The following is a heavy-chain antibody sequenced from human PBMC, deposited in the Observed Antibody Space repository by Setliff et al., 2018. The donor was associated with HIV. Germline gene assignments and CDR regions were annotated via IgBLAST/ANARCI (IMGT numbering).Heavy chain of an antibody. CDR3: ARGSCSGCYLSDY. CDR1: GGTFSSYA. V-gene: IGHV1-69*05. J-gene: IGHJ4*02. CDR2: IIPIFGTA. D-gene: IGHD6-19*01. Sequence: ASVKVSCKASGGTFSSYAISGVRQAPGQGLEWMGGIIPIFGTANYAQKFQGRVTITTDESASTAYMELSSLRSEDTAVYYCARGSCSGCYLSDYWGLGTLVTVSS.